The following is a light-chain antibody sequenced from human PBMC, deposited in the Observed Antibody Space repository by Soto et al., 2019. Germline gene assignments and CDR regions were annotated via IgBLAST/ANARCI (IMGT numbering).Light chain of an antibody. J-gene: IGKJ4*01. CDR1: QSISSW. V-gene: IGKV1-5*03. CDR2: KAS. Sequence: DIQMTQSPSTLSASVGDRVTITCRASQSISSWLAWYQQKPGKAPNRLIYKASSLQSGVPSRFTGSGSGTEFTLTISSLQPDDFATYYCQQYDSYSLTFGGGTKVEIK. CDR3: QQYDSYSLT.